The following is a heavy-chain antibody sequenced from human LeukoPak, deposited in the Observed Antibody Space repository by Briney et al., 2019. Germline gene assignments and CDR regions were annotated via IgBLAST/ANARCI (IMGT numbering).Heavy chain of an antibody. D-gene: IGHD3-16*02. CDR2: IYYSGST. V-gene: IGHV4-39*07. Sequence: KTSETLSLTRTVSGGSISSSSYYWGWIRQPPGKGLEWIGSIYYSGSTYYNPSLKSRVTISVDTSKNQFSLKLSSVTAADTAVYYCARDYPGWFDPWGQGTLVTVSS. CDR3: ARDYPGWFDP. CDR1: GGSISSSSYY. J-gene: IGHJ5*02.